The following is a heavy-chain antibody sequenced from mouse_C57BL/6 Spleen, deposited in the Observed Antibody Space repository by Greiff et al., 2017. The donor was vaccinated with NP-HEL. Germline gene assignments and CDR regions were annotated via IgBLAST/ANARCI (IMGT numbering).Heavy chain of an antibody. V-gene: IGHV1-69*01. CDR2: IDPSDSYT. CDR1: GYTFTSYW. D-gene: IGHD3-2*02. Sequence: QVQLQQPGAELVMPGASVKLSCKASGYTFTSYWMHWVKQRPGQGLEWIGEIDPSDSYTNYNQKFKGKSTLTVDKSYSTAYMQLSSLTSEASAVYYCARADQTAQATGAWFAYWGQGTLVTVSA. J-gene: IGHJ3*01. CDR3: ARADQTAQATGAWFAY.